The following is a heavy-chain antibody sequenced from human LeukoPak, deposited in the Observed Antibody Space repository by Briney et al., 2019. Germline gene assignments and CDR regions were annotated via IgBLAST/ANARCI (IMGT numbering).Heavy chain of an antibody. CDR2: INHSGST. J-gene: IGHJ3*02. Sequence: SETLSLTCAVYGGSFSGYYWSWIRQPPGKGLEWIGEINHSGSTNYNPSLKSRVTISVDTSKNQFSLKLSSVTAADTAVYYCARGAWTMADAFGIWGQGTMVTVSS. D-gene: IGHD5-24*01. V-gene: IGHV4-34*01. CDR3: ARGAWTMADAFGI. CDR1: GGSFSGYY.